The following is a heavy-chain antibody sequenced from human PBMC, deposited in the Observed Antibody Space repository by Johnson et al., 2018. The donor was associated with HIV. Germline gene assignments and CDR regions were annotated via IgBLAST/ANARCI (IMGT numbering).Heavy chain of an antibody. CDR3: AKGGGQLWFYIAFYI. CDR1: GFTFSSYG. Sequence: QMQLVESGGGVVQPGGSLRLSCAASGFTFSSYGMHWVRQAPGKGLEWVAFIRYDGSNKYYADFVKGRFTISRDNSKNTLYLQMNSLRAEDTAVYYCAKGGGQLWFYIAFYIWGQGTMVTVSS. CDR2: IRYDGSNK. V-gene: IGHV3-30*02. J-gene: IGHJ3*02. D-gene: IGHD5-18*01.